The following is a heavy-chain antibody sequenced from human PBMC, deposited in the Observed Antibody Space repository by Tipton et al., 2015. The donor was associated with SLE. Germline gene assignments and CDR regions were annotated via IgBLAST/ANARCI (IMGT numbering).Heavy chain of an antibody. D-gene: IGHD4-23*01. CDR3: ARAGGNSLALHV. CDR2: VYYNMRT. J-gene: IGHJ3*01. V-gene: IGHV4-31*03. CDR1: GGSISGTNYY. Sequence: TLSLTCSVSGGSISGTNYYWSWIRQRPGTGPEWIGTVYYNMRTYDNPSLKSRMTMSLDTSKNQLSLNLSSMTAADTAVYFCARAGGNSLALHVWGQGTMVTVSS.